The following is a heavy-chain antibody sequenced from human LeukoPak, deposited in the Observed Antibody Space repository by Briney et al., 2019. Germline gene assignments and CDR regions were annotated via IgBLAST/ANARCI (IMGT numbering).Heavy chain of an antibody. V-gene: IGHV4-61*05. Sequence: SETLSLTCTVSGGSISSSSYYWGWIRQPPGKGLEWIGYIYYSGSTNYNPSLKSRVTISVDTSKNQFSLKLSSVTAADTAVYYCARVPGGSYRRGIDYWGQGTLVTVSS. CDR3: ARVPGGSYRRGIDY. J-gene: IGHJ4*02. D-gene: IGHD1-26*01. CDR1: GGSISSSSYY. CDR2: IYYSGST.